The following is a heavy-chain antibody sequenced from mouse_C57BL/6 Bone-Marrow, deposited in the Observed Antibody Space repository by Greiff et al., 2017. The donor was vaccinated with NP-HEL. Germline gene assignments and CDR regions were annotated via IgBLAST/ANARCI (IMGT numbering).Heavy chain of an antibody. CDR1: GYTFTSYW. V-gene: IGHV1-61*01. Sequence: QVQLQQSGAELVRPGSSVKLSCKASGYTFTSYWMDWVKQRPGQGLEWIGNIYPSDSETHYNQKFKDKATLTVDKSSSTAYMQLSSLTSEDSAVYYCARWDYYGSSHWYFDVWGTGTTVTVSS. J-gene: IGHJ1*03. CDR3: ARWDYYGSSHWYFDV. CDR2: IYPSDSET. D-gene: IGHD1-1*01.